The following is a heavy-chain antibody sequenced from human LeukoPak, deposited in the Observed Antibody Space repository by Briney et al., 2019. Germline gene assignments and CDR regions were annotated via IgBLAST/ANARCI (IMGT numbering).Heavy chain of an antibody. CDR3: ATAIYSSSWYSGYFQF. CDR2: IYYSGST. J-gene: IGHJ1*01. V-gene: IGHV4-59*01. CDR1: GASISSYY. D-gene: IGHD6-13*01. Sequence: SETLSLNRTVSGASISSYYWSWIRQPPGKGLEWIGYIYYSGSTTYNPSLKSRVTISVDTSKKQFSLQLSSVTAADTAVYYCATAIYSSSWYSGYFQFWGQGTLVTVSS.